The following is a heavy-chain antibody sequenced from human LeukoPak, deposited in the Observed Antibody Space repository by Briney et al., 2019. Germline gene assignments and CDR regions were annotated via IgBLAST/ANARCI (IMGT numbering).Heavy chain of an antibody. Sequence: ASVKVSCKVSGYTLTELSMHWVRQAPGKGLEWMGGFDPEDGETIYAQKFQGGVTMTEDTSTDTAYMELSSLRSEDTAVYYCATHLITMVRDTSYYWGQGTLVTVSS. CDR3: ATHLITMVRDTSYY. D-gene: IGHD3-10*01. CDR1: GYTLTELS. V-gene: IGHV1-24*01. CDR2: FDPEDGET. J-gene: IGHJ4*02.